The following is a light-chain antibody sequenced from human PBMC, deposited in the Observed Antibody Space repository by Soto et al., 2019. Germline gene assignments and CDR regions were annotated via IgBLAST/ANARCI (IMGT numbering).Light chain of an antibody. CDR2: DAS. J-gene: IGKJ5*01. CDR3: QQSDNLPLT. CDR1: QAIKNF. Sequence: DFPMPQSPSSLSASVGDRATITCRATQAIKNFLNWYQQKPGRAPKPLISDASTFQRGVPSRFSGSGSGTHFTFVISSLQPEDVGTYYCQQSDNLPLTFGQGTRLDIK. V-gene: IGKV1-33*01.